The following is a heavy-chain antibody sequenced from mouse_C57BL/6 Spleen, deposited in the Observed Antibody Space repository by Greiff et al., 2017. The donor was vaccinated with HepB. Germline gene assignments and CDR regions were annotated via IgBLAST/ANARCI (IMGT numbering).Heavy chain of an antibody. CDR2: IYPRSGNT. D-gene: IGHD1-1*01. Sequence: QVQLKESGAELARPGASVKLSCKASGYTFTSYGISWVKQRTGQGLEWIGEIYPRSGNTYYNEKFKGKATLTADKSSSTAYMELRSLTSEDSAVYFCARRGDFYYYGSSFYWYFDVWGTGTTVTVSS. V-gene: IGHV1-81*01. CDR1: GYTFTSYG. J-gene: IGHJ1*03. CDR3: ARRGDFYYYGSSFYWYFDV.